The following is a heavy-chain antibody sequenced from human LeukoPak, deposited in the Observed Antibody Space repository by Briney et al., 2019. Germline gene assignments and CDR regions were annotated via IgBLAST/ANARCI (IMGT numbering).Heavy chain of an antibody. V-gene: IGHV3-23*01. CDR3: ARDYDTSGSYFDFFDY. D-gene: IGHD3-22*01. Sequence: GGSLRLSCAASGFTFSSYAMSWVRKAPGKGLEWVSAISGSGGSTYYADSVKGRFTISRDNSKNAFLQMNSLRAEDTAVYYCARDYDTSGSYFDFFDYWGQGTLVTVSS. CDR1: GFTFSSYA. J-gene: IGHJ4*02. CDR2: ISGSGGST.